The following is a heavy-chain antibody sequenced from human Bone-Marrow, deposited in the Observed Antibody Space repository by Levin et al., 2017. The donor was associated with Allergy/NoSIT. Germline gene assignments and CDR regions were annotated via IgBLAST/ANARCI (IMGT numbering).Heavy chain of an antibody. Sequence: LSLTCAASGFSFDEYAMHWVRQVPGRGLEWVAIISWNSVYITSADSVKGRFAISRANDENSLFLEMQSLRSKAKASYYCEKGRLPTRNHLANWGQGILATVSS. J-gene: IGHJ4*02. CDR2: ISWNSVYI. CDR3: EKGRLPTRNHLAN. CDR1: GFSFDEYA. D-gene: IGHD1-14*01. V-gene: IGHV3-9*01.